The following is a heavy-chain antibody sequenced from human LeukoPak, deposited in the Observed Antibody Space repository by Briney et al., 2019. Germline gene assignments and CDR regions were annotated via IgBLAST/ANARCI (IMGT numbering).Heavy chain of an antibody. CDR2: INGNGGST. CDR1: GLTFDDYG. CDR3: ARNYHGSGSTAFDI. Sequence: GGSLRLSCAASGLTFDDYGMSWVRQAPGKGLEWVSGINGNGGSTGYGDSMKGRFTISRDKAKNSLYLQMNSLRVEDTALYHCARNYHGSGSTAFDIWGQGTMVTVSS. J-gene: IGHJ3*02. V-gene: IGHV3-20*01. D-gene: IGHD3-10*01.